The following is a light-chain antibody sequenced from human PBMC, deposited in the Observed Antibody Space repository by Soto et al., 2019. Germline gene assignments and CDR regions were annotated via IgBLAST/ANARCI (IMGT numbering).Light chain of an antibody. CDR3: QQYNNWPLT. Sequence: EIVMTQSAATLAVSPGGRVTISCRASQSLPGNLAWYQHKPGQSPRILIYGASTRATGIPARVSGSGSGTEFTLTISSLQSEDFAVYYCQQYNNWPLTFGGGTKVDIK. CDR1: QSLPGN. J-gene: IGKJ4*01. CDR2: GAS. V-gene: IGKV3-15*01.